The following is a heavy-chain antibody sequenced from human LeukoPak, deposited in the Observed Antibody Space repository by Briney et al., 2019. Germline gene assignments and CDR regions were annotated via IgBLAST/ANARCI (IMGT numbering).Heavy chain of an antibody. CDR2: IIPILGIA. D-gene: IGHD5-18*01. CDR3: ARGDPTAVVSFDY. V-gene: IGHV1-69*04. CDR1: GGTFSSYA. J-gene: IGHJ4*02. Sequence: GSSVKVSCKASGGTFSSYAISWVRQAPGQGLEWMGRIIPILGIANYAQKFQGRVTITADKSTSTAYMELSSLRSEDTAVYYCARGDPTAVVSFDYWGQGTLVTVSS.